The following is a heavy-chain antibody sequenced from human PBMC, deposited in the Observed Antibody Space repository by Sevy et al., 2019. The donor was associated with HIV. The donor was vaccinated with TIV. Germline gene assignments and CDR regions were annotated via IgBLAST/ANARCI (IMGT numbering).Heavy chain of an antibody. CDR1: GFTFSTYT. Sequence: GGSLRLSCAASGFTFSTYTMNWVRQAPGKGLEWVSSISSLSNYIYYADSLKGRFTISRDNAKNSLYLQMNSLRAEDSAVYYCARPYGSGSWEAFDIWGQGTMVTVSS. V-gene: IGHV3-21*01. D-gene: IGHD3-10*01. CDR2: ISSLSNYI. CDR3: ARPYGSGSWEAFDI. J-gene: IGHJ3*02.